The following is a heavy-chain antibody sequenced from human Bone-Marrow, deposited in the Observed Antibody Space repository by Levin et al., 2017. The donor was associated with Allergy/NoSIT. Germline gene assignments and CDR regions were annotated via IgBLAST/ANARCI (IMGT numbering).Heavy chain of an antibody. CDR1: GFTFTTYA. J-gene: IGHJ6*02. D-gene: IGHD5-18*01. CDR2: VSSTGGAT. CDR3: AKVRPIQQLSPYYYHGMDV. Sequence: LSLTCAASGFTFTTYAMTWVRRAPGMGLEWVSTVSSTGGATYSTDSVKGRFTISRDNSKNTLYLQMNSLRSDHTAVYYCAKVRPIQQLSPYYYHGMDVWGQGTTVTVS. V-gene: IGHV3-23*01.